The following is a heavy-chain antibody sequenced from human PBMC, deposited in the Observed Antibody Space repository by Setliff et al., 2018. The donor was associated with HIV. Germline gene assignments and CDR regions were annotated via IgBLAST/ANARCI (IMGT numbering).Heavy chain of an antibody. J-gene: IGHJ5*02. V-gene: IGHV4-39*01. D-gene: IGHD3-22*01. CDR3: ASRVYYYDSSGYLREVGFDP. Sequence: SETLSLTCTVSGGSISNSRYYWSWLRQPPGKGLEWVGSIYYSGITDFNPSLKSRVTICVDTSKNQSSRKLSSVTAPDAAVYYCASRVYYYDSSGYLREVGFDPWGQGNLVTVSS. CDR1: GGSISNSRYY. CDR2: IYYSGIT.